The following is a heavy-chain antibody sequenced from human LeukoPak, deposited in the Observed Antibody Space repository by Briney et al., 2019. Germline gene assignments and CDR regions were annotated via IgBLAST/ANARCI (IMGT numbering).Heavy chain of an antibody. J-gene: IGHJ4*02. V-gene: IGHV1-8*01. Sequence: ASVKVSCKASGYTFTSYDINWVRQATGQGLEWMGWMKPNSGNTGYAQKFQGRVTMTRNTSISTAYMELSSLRSEDTAVYYCAKNIRQGKKGIAVAGPYFDYWGQGTLVTVSS. CDR3: AKNIRQGKKGIAVAGPYFDY. D-gene: IGHD6-19*01. CDR1: GYTFTSYD. CDR2: MKPNSGNT.